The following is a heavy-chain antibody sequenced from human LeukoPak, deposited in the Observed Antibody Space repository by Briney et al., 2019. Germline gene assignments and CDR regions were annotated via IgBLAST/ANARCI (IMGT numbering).Heavy chain of an antibody. CDR2: IYSGTI. V-gene: IGHV3-53*01. CDR3: ARDHYGLTSYPNP. D-gene: IGHD3-10*01. CDR1: GGSISNYY. Sequence: ETLSLTCTVSGGSISNYYWSWVRQAPGKGLEWVSFIYSGTIHYSDSVKGRFTISRDNSKNTLYLQMNSLRAEDTAVYYCARDHYGLTSYPNPWGQGTLVTVSS. J-gene: IGHJ5*02.